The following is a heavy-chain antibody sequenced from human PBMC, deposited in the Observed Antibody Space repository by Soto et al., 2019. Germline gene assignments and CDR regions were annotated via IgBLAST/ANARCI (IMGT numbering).Heavy chain of an antibody. Sequence: GESLKISCKGSVYTFISYWISWVRQMPGRGLEWMGRIDPSGSYTSYSPSFQGHVTISADKSISTAYLQWSSLKASDTAMYYCARVSSYISGWSQNWFDPWGQGTLVTVSS. CDR2: IDPSGSYT. CDR1: VYTFISYW. CDR3: ARVSSYISGWSQNWFDP. V-gene: IGHV5-10-1*01. J-gene: IGHJ5*02. D-gene: IGHD6-19*01.